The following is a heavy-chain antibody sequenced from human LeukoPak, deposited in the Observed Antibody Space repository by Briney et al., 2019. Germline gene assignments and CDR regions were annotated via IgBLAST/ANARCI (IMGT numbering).Heavy chain of an antibody. CDR1: GFTFSSYW. J-gene: IGHJ4*02. CDR2: INSDGSST. Sequence: PGGSLRLSCAAPGFTFSSYWMHWVRQAPGKGLVWVSRINSDGSSTSYADSVKGRFTISRDNAKNTLYLQMNSLRAEDTAVYYCARDPDTTYYFDYWGQGTLVTVSS. CDR3: ARDPDTTYYFDY. V-gene: IGHV3-74*01. D-gene: IGHD4-17*01.